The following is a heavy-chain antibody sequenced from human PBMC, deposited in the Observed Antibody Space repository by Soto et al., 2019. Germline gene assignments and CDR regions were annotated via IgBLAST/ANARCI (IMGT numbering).Heavy chain of an antibody. J-gene: IGHJ5*02. Sequence: QVQLVQSGPEVKKPGASVKVSCKASGYTFTRYAMHWVRQAPGQGLEWMGWINTGNGNSNYSKKFQGRVTFTRDTTATTAYMELTGLRPEDTAIYFCARNVDYFDPWGQGTLVTVSS. V-gene: IGHV1-3*04. CDR2: INTGNGNS. CDR1: GYTFTRYA. D-gene: IGHD4-17*01. CDR3: ARNVDYFDP.